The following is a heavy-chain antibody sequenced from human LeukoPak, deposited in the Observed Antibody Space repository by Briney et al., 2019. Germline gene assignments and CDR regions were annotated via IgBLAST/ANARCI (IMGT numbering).Heavy chain of an antibody. D-gene: IGHD4-17*01. Sequence: GRSLRLSCAASGFTFSSYGMHWVRQAPGKGLEWVAVISYDGSNKYYADSVKGRFTISRDNSKNTLYLQMNSLRAEDTAVYYCASYRDPYGDYEDYWGQGTLVTASS. V-gene: IGHV3-30*03. CDR2: ISYDGSNK. J-gene: IGHJ4*02. CDR3: ASYRDPYGDYEDY. CDR1: GFTFSSYG.